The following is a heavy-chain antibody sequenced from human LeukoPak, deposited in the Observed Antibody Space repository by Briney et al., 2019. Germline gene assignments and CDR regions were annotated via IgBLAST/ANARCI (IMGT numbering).Heavy chain of an antibody. J-gene: IGHJ4*02. V-gene: IGHV3-30*03. D-gene: IGHD5-18*01. CDR3: ATPTAMVSGCFDY. Sequence: GRSLRLSCAASGFTFSSYGMHWVRQAPGKGLEWVAVISYDGSNKYYADSVKGRFTISRDNSKNTLYLQMNSLRAEDTAVYYCATPTAMVSGCFDYWGQGTLVTVSS. CDR2: ISYDGSNK. CDR1: GFTFSSYG.